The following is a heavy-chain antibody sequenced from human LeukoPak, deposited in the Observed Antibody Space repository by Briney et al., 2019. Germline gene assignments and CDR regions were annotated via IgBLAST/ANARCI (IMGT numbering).Heavy chain of an antibody. CDR2: MNPNSGNT. D-gene: IGHD3-3*01. CDR1: GYTFTSYD. Sequence: ASVKVSCKASGYTFTSYDINWVRQATGQGLEWMGWMNPNSGNTGYAQKFQGRVTMTRNTSISTAYMELSSLRSEDTAVYYCARGPHRHDFWSGPDNWFDPWGQGTLVTVSS. CDR3: ARGPHRHDFWSGPDNWFDP. J-gene: IGHJ5*02. V-gene: IGHV1-8*01.